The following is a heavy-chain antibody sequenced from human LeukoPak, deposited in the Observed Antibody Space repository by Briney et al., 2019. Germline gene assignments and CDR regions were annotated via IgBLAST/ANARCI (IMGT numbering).Heavy chain of an antibody. CDR3: ASIKKRYYYGSGSPRNWFDP. D-gene: IGHD3-10*01. Sequence: SETLSLTCGVSGGSISSNNWWSWVRQPPGKGLEWIGEINHSGSTNYNPSLKSRVTISVDTSKNQFSLKLSSVTAADTAVYYCASIKKRYYYGSGSPRNWFDPWGQGTLVTVSS. CDR2: INHSGST. J-gene: IGHJ5*02. CDR1: GGSISSNNW. V-gene: IGHV4-4*02.